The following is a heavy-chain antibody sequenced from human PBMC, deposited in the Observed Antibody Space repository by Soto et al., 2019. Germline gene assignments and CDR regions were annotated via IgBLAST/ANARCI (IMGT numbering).Heavy chain of an antibody. CDR3: PRIPVDTSMIYWLDP. CDR2: IYYSGNT. V-gene: IGHV4-61*08. Sequence: SETLCVTCIVSVGSVSIGDYDWSGIRQPPGKGLQWIAYIYYSGNTNYNPSLKSRVIISVDTSKNLFSLKLTSVTAADTAVYYCPRIPVDTSMIYWLDPWGQGTMVTVSS. CDR1: VGSVSIGDYD. J-gene: IGHJ5*02. D-gene: IGHD5-18*01.